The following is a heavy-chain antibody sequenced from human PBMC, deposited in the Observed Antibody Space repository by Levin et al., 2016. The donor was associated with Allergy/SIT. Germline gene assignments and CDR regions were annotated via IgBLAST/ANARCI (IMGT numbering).Heavy chain of an antibody. CDR1: GGTFSSYA. V-gene: IGHV1-69*04. D-gene: IGHD1-14*01. J-gene: IGHJ4*02. CDR2: IIPILGIA. CDR3: ARDPPFNPGSTVPGEPWEGKWADY. Sequence: SVKVSCKASGGTFSSYAISWVRQAPGQGLEWMGRIIPILGIANYAQKFQGRVTITADKSTSTAYMELSSLRSEDTAVYYCARDPPFNPGSTVPGEPWEGKWADYWGQGTLVTVSS.